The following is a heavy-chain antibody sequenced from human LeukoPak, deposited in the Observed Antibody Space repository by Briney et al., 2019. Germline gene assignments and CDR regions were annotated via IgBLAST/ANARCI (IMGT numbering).Heavy chain of an antibody. D-gene: IGHD4-17*01. CDR3: ARASTEYAVTDGFDT. V-gene: IGHV3-21*01. Sequence: GGSLRLSCAASGFTFRDYTMNWVRQSPGKGLQWVSYVSFGSSYISYADSLKGRFTISRDDAKSSVYLEMTSLRAEDTAVYCARASTEYAVTDGFDTWGPGTLVTVSS. CDR1: GFTFRDYT. CDR2: VSFGSSYI. J-gene: IGHJ5*02.